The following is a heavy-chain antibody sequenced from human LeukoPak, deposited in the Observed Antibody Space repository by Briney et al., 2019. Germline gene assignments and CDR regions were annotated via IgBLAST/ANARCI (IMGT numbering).Heavy chain of an antibody. D-gene: IGHD3-22*01. CDR1: GFTFSSYE. V-gene: IGHV3-23*01. CDR3: AEDLGSGSYDYFFYGMDV. Sequence: GGSLRLSCAASGFTFSSYELNWVRQAPGKGLEWVSAISGSGGSTYYADSVKGRFTISRDNSKNTLYLQMNFLRAEDTALYYCAEDLGSGSYDYFFYGMDVWGQGTTVTVSS. CDR2: ISGSGGST. J-gene: IGHJ6*02.